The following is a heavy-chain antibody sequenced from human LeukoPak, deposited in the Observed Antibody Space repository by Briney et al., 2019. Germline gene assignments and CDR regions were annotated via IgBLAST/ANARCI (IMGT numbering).Heavy chain of an antibody. Sequence: GGSLRLSCAASGFTFDDYGMSWVRQAPGKGLEWVSGINWNGGSTGYADSVKGRFTISRDNAKNSLYLQMNSLRAEDTALYYCARDAGQLLPYYYYYMDVWGKGTTVTVSS. V-gene: IGHV3-20*04. CDR2: INWNGGST. D-gene: IGHD6-13*01. CDR1: GFTFDDYG. CDR3: ARDAGQLLPYYYYYMDV. J-gene: IGHJ6*03.